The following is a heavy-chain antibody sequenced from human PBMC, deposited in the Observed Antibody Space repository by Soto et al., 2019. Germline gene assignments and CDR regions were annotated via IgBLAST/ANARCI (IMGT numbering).Heavy chain of an antibody. CDR3: ARAGILEWLTNYYYCMDV. CDR1: GYTFTGYY. V-gene: IGHV1-2*04. Sequence: ASVKVSCKASGYTFTGYYMHWVRQAPGQGLEWMGWINPNSGGTNYAQKFQGWVTMTRDTSMSTAYMELRSLRSDDTAVYYCARAGILEWLTNYYYCMDVWGKGTTVTVSS. CDR2: INPNSGGT. J-gene: IGHJ6*03. D-gene: IGHD3-3*01.